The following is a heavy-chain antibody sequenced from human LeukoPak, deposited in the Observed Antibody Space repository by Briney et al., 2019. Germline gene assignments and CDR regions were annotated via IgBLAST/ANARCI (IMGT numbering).Heavy chain of an antibody. Sequence: ASVKVSCKASGYTFTSYDINWVRQATGQRLEWMGWMNPNSGNTGYAQKFQGRVTMTRNTSISTAYMELSSLRSEDTAVYYCARTPTFGDYFGYYYGMDVWGQGTTVTVSS. V-gene: IGHV1-8*01. CDR1: GYTFTSYD. J-gene: IGHJ6*02. CDR2: MNPNSGNT. D-gene: IGHD4-17*01. CDR3: ARTPTFGDYFGYYYGMDV.